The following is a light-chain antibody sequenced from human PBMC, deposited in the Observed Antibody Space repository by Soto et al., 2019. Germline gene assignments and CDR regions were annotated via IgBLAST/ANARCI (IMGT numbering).Light chain of an antibody. CDR1: QSISSW. V-gene: IGKV1-5*03. J-gene: IGKJ4*01. CDR3: QQYNTYPLT. CDR2: KAS. Sequence: DIPMTQSPSTLSASVGHRVTITCRASQSISSWLAWYQQKPGKAPKLLIYKASSLESGVPSRFSGSGSGTEFTLPISSLQPDDFATYYCQQYNTYPLTFGGGTTVEI.